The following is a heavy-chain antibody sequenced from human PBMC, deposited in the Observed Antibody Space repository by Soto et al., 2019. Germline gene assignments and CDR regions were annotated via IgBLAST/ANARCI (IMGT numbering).Heavy chain of an antibody. Sequence: SQTLSLTCAISGDSVSSNSAAWNWIRQSPSRDLEWLGRTYYRSKWYNDYAVSVKSRITINPDTSKNQFSLQLNSVTAADTAVYFCGGQDYGAKGYYFENWGQGALVTVSS. V-gene: IGHV6-1*01. CDR3: GGQDYGAKGYYFEN. D-gene: IGHD4-17*01. CDR2: TYYRSKWYN. J-gene: IGHJ4*02. CDR1: GDSVSSNSAA.